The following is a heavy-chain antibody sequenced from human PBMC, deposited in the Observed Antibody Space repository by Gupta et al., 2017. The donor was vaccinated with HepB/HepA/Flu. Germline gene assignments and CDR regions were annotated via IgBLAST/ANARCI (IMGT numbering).Heavy chain of an antibody. CDR1: GYTFTSYG. CDR3: ARDKVLLWFGETTNYYYYGMDV. Sequence: QVQLVQSGAEVKKPGASVKVSCKASGYTFTSYGISWVRQAPGQGLEWMGWISAYNGNTNYAQKLQGRVTMTTDTSTSTAYMELRSLRSDDTAVYYCARDKVLLWFGETTNYYYYGMDVWGQGTTVTVSS. J-gene: IGHJ6*02. D-gene: IGHD3-10*01. V-gene: IGHV1-18*01. CDR2: ISAYNGNT.